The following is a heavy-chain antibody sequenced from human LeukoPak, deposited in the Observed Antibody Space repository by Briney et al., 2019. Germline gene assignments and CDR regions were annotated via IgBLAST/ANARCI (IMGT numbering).Heavy chain of an antibody. V-gene: IGHV3-30*02. CDR2: IRNDGGNK. CDR3: AKDLWYTSSSEEY. Sequence: GGSLRLSCAASGFRFSGIGMHWVRQAPGKGLDWVAYIRNDGGNKQYADSVKGRFSISRDNSKNTLSLEMNSLRAEDTAVNYCAKDLWYTSSSEEYWGQGTLVTVSS. J-gene: IGHJ4*02. CDR1: GFRFSGIG. D-gene: IGHD6-6*01.